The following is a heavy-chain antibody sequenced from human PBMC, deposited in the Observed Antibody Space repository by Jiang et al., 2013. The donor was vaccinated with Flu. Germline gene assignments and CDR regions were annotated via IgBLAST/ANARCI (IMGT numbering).Heavy chain of an antibody. CDR1: GFTFGDYA. CDR2: IRSKAYGGTT. J-gene: IGHJ4*02. D-gene: IGHD4-17*01. Sequence: VQLVESGGGLVKPGRSLRLSCTASGFTFGDYAMSWFRQAPGKGLEWVGFIRSKAYGGTTEYAASVKGRFTISRDDSKSIAYLQMNSLKTEDTAVYYCTSNYGDHEGIYFDYWGQGTLVTVSS. V-gene: IGHV3-49*05. CDR3: TSNYGDHEGIYFDY.